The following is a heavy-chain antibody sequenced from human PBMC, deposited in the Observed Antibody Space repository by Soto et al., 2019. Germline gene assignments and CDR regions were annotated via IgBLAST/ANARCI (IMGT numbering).Heavy chain of an antibody. CDR2: IYYSGST. V-gene: IGHV4-39*01. D-gene: IGHD3-3*01. CDR1: GGSISSSSYY. CDR3: ARHYDFWSGYSRNWYFDL. J-gene: IGHJ2*01. Sequence: QLQLQESGPGLVKPSETLSLTCTVSGGSISSSSYYWGWIRQPPGKGLEWIGSIYYSGSTYYNPSLKSRVTISVDTSKSQFSLKLGSVTAADTAVYYCARHYDFWSGYSRNWYFDLWGRGTLVTVSS.